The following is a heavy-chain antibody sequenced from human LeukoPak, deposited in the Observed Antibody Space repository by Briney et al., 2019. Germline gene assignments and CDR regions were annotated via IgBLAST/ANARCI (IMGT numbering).Heavy chain of an antibody. CDR3: AKVDHASSWYTAIDY. CDR2: MSGGSSYI. D-gene: IGHD6-13*01. V-gene: IGHV3-21*01. J-gene: IGHJ4*02. Sequence: GGSLRLSCAASGFTFSDYSMIWVRQAPGRGLEFVSTMSGGSSYIFYADSLKGRFTVSRDNAKGSLYLQMNSLRAEDTAVYYCAKVDHASSWYTAIDYWGQGALVTVSS. CDR1: GFTFSDYS.